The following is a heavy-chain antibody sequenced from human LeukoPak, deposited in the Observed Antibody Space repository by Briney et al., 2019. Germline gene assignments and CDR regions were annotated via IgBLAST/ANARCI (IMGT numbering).Heavy chain of an antibody. CDR3: ARDEGYCDNFNCHAYMGI. CDR1: GYFFGGYS. V-gene: IGHV3-21*01. D-gene: IGHD2-15*01. J-gene: IGHJ6*03. Sequence: GGSLRLSCAASGYFFGGYSMEWVRQAPGKGLEWVSSMDASSTYIYYADSVRGRFTISRDNTKNSLYLQMDSLRAEDTAVYYCARDEGYCDNFNCHAYMGIWGKGTTVTVSS. CDR2: MDASSTYI.